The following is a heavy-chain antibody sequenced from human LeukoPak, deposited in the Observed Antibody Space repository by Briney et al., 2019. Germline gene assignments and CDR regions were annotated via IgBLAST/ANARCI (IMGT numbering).Heavy chain of an antibody. J-gene: IGHJ6*02. CDR1: GGSVSSGSYY. CDR2: IYYSGST. Sequence: SETLSLTCTVSGGSVSSGSYYWSWIRQPPGKGLEWIGYIYYSGSTNYNPSLKSRVTISVDTSKNQFSLKLSSVTAADTAVYYCAREAPDSGSPYYAGMDVWGQGTTVTVSS. D-gene: IGHD6-19*01. V-gene: IGHV4-61*01. CDR3: AREAPDSGSPYYAGMDV.